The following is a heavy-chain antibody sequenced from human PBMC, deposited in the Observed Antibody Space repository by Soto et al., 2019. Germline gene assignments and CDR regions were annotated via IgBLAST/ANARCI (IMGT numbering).Heavy chain of an antibody. CDR3: ARVYCSSTSCYLAAFDI. CDR2: IYYSGST. J-gene: IGHJ3*02. V-gene: IGHV4-31*03. Sequence: SETLSLTCTVSGGSISSGGYYWSWIRQHPGKGLEWIGYIYYSGSTYYSPSLKSRVTISVDTSKNQFSLKLSSVTAADTAVYYCARVYCSSTSCYLAAFDIWGQGTMVTVSS. CDR1: GGSISSGGYY. D-gene: IGHD2-2*01.